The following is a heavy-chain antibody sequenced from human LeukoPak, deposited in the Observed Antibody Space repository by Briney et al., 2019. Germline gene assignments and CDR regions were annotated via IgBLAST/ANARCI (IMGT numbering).Heavy chain of an antibody. D-gene: IGHD5-18*01. CDR1: GYTFTGYY. J-gene: IGHJ4*02. V-gene: IGHV1-69*02. CDR3: ASSGGWDTAMVHFDY. CDR2: IIPILGIA. Sequence: SVKVSCKASGYTFTGYYMHWVRQAPGQGLEWMGRIIPILGIANYAQKFQGRVTITADKSTSTAYMELSSLRSEDTAVYYCASSGGWDTAMVHFDYWGQGTLVTVSS.